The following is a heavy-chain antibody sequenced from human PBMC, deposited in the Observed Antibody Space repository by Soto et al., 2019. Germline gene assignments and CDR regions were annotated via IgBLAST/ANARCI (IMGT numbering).Heavy chain of an antibody. D-gene: IGHD4-4*01. CDR3: ARLHEALDF. CDR1: SGSVSSGSYY. Sequence: SETLSLTCTVSSGSVSSGSYYWSWIRQPPGKGLEWIGYIYNSRATSYNPSLKSRVSISVDTSKNQFSLKLSSVTAADTAVYYCARLHEALDFWGQGTLVTVSS. CDR2: IYNSRAT. J-gene: IGHJ4*02. V-gene: IGHV4-61*01.